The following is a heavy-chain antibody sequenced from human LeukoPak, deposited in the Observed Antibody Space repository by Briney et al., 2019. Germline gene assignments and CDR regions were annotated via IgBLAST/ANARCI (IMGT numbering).Heavy chain of an antibody. CDR3: ARGDFWSGYRFFYYGMDV. J-gene: IGHJ6*02. D-gene: IGHD3-3*01. V-gene: IGHV3-33*01. CDR2: IWHDGTKK. CDR1: GFTFSNYG. Sequence: GSLRLSCAASGFTFSNYGMDWVRQAPGKGLEWVAVIWHDGTKKYYADSVRGRFTISRDNSKNTLYLQMNSLRAEDTAVYYCARGDFWSGYRFFYYGMDVWGQGTTVTVS.